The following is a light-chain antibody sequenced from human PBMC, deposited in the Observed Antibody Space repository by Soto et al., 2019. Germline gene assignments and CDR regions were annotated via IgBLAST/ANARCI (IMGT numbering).Light chain of an antibody. V-gene: IGKV3-20*01. J-gene: IGKJ1*01. CDR2: GAS. CDR1: QSVSSSH. Sequence: IVLTQSPGTLSLSPGERVTLSCRASQSVSSSHLAWYQQKPGQAPRLLIYGASTRATGIPDRFSGSGSGTDFTLTISRLEPEDFAVYYCQQYGSSPRTFGQGTKVEIK. CDR3: QQYGSSPRT.